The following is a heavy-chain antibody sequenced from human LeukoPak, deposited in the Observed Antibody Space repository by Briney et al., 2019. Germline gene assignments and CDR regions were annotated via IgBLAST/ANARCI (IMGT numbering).Heavy chain of an antibody. CDR2: IVVGSGNT. CDR1: GFTFTSSS. Sequence: ASVKVSCKASGFTFTSSSVQWVRQARGRPLEWIGWIVVGSGNTHYAQKFQGKVTFTRDMSTNTAYMELSSLRSEDTAVYYCAADVGYAWGQGTLVTVSS. V-gene: IGHV1-58*01. D-gene: IGHD5-18*01. J-gene: IGHJ5*02. CDR3: AADVGYA.